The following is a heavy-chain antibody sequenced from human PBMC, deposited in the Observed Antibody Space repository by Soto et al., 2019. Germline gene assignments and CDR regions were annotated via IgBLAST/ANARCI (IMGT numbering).Heavy chain of an antibody. CDR1: GGSFSGYY. J-gene: IGHJ5*02. CDR2: INHSGST. Sequence: QVQLQQWGAGLLKPSETLSLTCAVYGGSFSGYYWSWIRQPPGKGLEWIGEINHSGSTNYNPSLKSRVTISVDTSKNQFSLKLSSVTAADTAVYYCARGILAVAGPQGGNNWFDPWGQGTLVTVSS. V-gene: IGHV4-34*01. CDR3: ARGILAVAGPQGGNNWFDP. D-gene: IGHD6-19*01.